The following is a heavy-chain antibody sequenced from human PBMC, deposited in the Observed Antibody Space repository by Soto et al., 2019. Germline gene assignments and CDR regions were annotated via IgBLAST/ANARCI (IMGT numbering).Heavy chain of an antibody. Sequence: PGESLKISCKGSGYTFTNYWIVWVRQIPGKGLEWMGIIYPGGSDTRYSPSFQGQVTISADRSISTAYLQWSSLRPEDMAVYYCVSEEKLLWFGELIPYYYYYGMDVWGQGTTVTVSS. CDR3: VSEEKLLWFGELIPYYYYYGMDV. D-gene: IGHD3-10*01. CDR1: GYTFTNYW. V-gene: IGHV5-51*01. CDR2: IYPGGSDT. J-gene: IGHJ6*02.